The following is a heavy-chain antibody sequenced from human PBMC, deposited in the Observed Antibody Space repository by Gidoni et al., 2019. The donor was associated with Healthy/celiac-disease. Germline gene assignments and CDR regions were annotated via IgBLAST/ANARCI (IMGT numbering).Heavy chain of an antibody. CDR1: GFTFDDYD. CDR3: AKDKYGGRGYYYYYGMDV. Sequence: EVQLVESGGGLVQPGRSLRLSCSASGFTFDDYDMHWVRQAPGKGLEWVSGISWNSGSIGYADSVKGRFTISRDNAKNSLYLQMNSLRAEDTALYYCAKDKYGGRGYYYYYGMDVWGQGTTVTVSS. CDR2: ISWNSGSI. V-gene: IGHV3-9*01. J-gene: IGHJ6*02. D-gene: IGHD4-17*01.